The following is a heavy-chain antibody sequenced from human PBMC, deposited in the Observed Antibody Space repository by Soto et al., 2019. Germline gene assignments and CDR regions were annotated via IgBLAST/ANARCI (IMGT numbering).Heavy chain of an antibody. V-gene: IGHV3-23*01. CDR3: AKVRVGIDVDFDY. Sequence: PGGSLRLSCAASGFTFSNSAMTWVRQAPAKGLEWVSTIRDSDSGGSTFYADSVKGRFTISRDDSKNTLYLQMGSLRAEDTAMYYCAKVRVGIDVDFDYWGQGALVTVSS. D-gene: IGHD2-21*01. J-gene: IGHJ4*02. CDR1: GFTFSNSA. CDR2: IRDSDSGGST.